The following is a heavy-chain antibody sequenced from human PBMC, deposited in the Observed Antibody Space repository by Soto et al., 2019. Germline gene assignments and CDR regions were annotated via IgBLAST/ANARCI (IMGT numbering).Heavy chain of an antibody. D-gene: IGHD3-3*01. CDR2: INAGNGNT. V-gene: IGHV1-3*01. J-gene: IGHJ3*02. Sequence: ASVKVSCKASGYTFTSYAMHWVRQAPGQRLEWMGWINAGNGNTKYSQKFQGRVTITRDTSASTAYMELSSLRSEDTAVYYCASGPMPHLTYYDFWSGYSADAFDIWGQGTMVTVSS. CDR3: ASGPMPHLTYYDFWSGYSADAFDI. CDR1: GYTFTSYA.